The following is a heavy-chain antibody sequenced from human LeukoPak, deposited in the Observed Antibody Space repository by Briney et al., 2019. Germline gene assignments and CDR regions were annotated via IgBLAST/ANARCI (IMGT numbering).Heavy chain of an antibody. CDR3: ARGKEYSSSNY. V-gene: IGHV1-18*01. Sequence: ASVKVSCKASGYTFTSYGISWVRQAPGQGLEWMGWSGTYNGKTNYAQKVQGRVTMTTDTSTSTAYMELRSLRSDDTAVYYCARGKEYSSSNYWGQGTLVTVSS. CDR2: SGTYNGKT. J-gene: IGHJ4*02. D-gene: IGHD6-13*01. CDR1: GYTFTSYG.